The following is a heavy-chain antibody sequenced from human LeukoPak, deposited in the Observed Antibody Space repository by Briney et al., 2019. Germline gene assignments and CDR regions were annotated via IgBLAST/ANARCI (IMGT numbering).Heavy chain of an antibody. D-gene: IGHD6-19*01. CDR1: GFTFDDYG. CDR2: IKWNGGST. Sequence: GGSLRLSCAASGFTFDDYGMSWVRQAPGKGLEWVSNIKWNGGSTGYADSVKGRFTISRDNAKNSLYLQMNSLRAEDTAVYYCARALYSSGWYVHYYYYMDVWGKGTTVTVSS. CDR3: ARALYSSGWYVHYYYYMDV. J-gene: IGHJ6*03. V-gene: IGHV3-20*04.